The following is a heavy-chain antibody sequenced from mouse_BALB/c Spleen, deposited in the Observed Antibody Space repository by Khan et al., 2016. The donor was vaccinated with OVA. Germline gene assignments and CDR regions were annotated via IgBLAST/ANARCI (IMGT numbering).Heavy chain of an antibody. Sequence: VRLQQSGPELVKPGASVKISCKASGYPFTDYNLAWVKQSHGRGLVWIGDIFPNNGGTVYNEKFKGRATLTVDKSSSTAYMELRSLTSEDTAGYYCARHGYGGFADWGQGTLVTVAA. D-gene: IGHD2-2*01. V-gene: IGHV1-18*01. CDR3: ARHGYGGFAD. CDR1: GYPFTDYN. J-gene: IGHJ3*01. CDR2: IFPNNGGT.